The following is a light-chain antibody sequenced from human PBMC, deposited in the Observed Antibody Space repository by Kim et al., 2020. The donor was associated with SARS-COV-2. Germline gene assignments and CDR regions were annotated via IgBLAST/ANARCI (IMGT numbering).Light chain of an antibody. Sequence: SYELTQPPSVSVSPGQTASITCSGDKLGDRYVCWYQQKPGQSPVLVIYQDSRRPSGIPERFSGSNSGNTATLTISGTQAMDEADYYCQAWDSNVVFGGGTQLTVL. CDR2: QDS. CDR3: QAWDSNVV. J-gene: IGLJ2*01. V-gene: IGLV3-1*01. CDR1: KLGDRY.